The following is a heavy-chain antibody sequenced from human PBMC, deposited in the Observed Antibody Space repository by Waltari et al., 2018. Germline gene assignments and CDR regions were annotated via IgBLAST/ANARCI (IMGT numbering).Heavy chain of an antibody. Sequence: HVRLQESGPGLVKPSETLSLTCSVSGFSISNGYYWGWIRQPPGKGLEWIGSVYNSGNFYYNPSLESRATISLDTSKNQVSLRLRSVTAADTAVYFCVRDAGMVDLDYLLVYFDYWGQGTRVTVSS. J-gene: IGHJ4*02. CDR2: VYNSGNF. CDR3: VRDAGMVDLDYLLVYFDY. V-gene: IGHV4-38-2*02. D-gene: IGHD2-15*01. CDR1: GFSISNGYY.